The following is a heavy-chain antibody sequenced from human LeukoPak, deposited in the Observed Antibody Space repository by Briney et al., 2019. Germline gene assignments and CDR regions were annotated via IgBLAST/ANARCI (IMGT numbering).Heavy chain of an antibody. Sequence: PSETLSLTCAVSGGSISSGGYSWSWIRQSPGMGLEWIGYIYHSGGAYYNPSLRSRVTISVDRSKNQFSLKLSSVTASDTAVYYCARARGYGVGYFDYWGQGTLVTVSS. CDR3: ARARGYGVGYFDY. CDR2: IYHSGGA. J-gene: IGHJ4*02. D-gene: IGHD6-13*01. CDR1: GGSISSGGYS. V-gene: IGHV4-30-2*06.